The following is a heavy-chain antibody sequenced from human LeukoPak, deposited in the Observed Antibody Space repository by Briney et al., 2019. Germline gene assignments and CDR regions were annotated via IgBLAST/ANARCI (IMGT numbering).Heavy chain of an antibody. CDR3: ARGLRLRGAFDI. D-gene: IGHD5-18*01. Sequence: PSETLSLTCAVYGGSFSGYYWSWIRQPPGKGLEWIGEINHSGSTNYNPSLKSRVTISVDTSKNQFSLKLSSVTAADTAVYYCARGLRLRGAFDIWGQGTMVTVSS. V-gene: IGHV4-34*01. CDR2: INHSGST. CDR1: GGSFSGYY. J-gene: IGHJ3*02.